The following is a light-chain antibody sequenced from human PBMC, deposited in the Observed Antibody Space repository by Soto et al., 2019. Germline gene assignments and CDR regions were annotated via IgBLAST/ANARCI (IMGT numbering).Light chain of an antibody. Sequence: EIMSKMSPCTLSLSPRARATLSCRASQSVSSSYLAWYQQKPGQAPRLLIYGASSRATGIPDRFSGSGSGTDFTLTISRLEPEDFAVYYCQQYGSSLITVGQGTRLDIK. CDR2: GAS. CDR1: QSVSSSY. J-gene: IGKJ5*01. CDR3: QQYGSSLIT. V-gene: IGKV3-20*01.